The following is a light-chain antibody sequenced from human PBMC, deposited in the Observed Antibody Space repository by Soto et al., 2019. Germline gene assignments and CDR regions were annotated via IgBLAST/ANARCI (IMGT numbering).Light chain of an antibody. CDR1: QSVRSNY. Sequence: EIVLTQSPDTLSLSPGERATLSCRASQSVRSNYLAWYQQKPGQAPRLLIYGASSRATGIPDRFSGSGSGTDFTLTISRLEPEDFAVYYCQQYVTSAETFGQGTKVEI. V-gene: IGKV3-20*01. CDR2: GAS. CDR3: QQYVTSAET. J-gene: IGKJ1*01.